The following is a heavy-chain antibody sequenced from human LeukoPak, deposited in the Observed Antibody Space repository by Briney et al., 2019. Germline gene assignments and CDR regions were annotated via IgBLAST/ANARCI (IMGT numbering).Heavy chain of an antibody. Sequence: QSGRSLRLSCAASGFTFDEYAMHWVRQAPGKGLEWVSGISWSRYIIEYADSVRGRFTISRDNAKNSLFLQMNSLGAEDSAMYYCVRDHVGGSCVDCPLGDAFDTWGQGTMVTVSS. D-gene: IGHD2-15*01. CDR1: GFTFDEYA. J-gene: IGHJ3*02. V-gene: IGHV3-9*01. CDR3: VRDHVGGSCVDCPLGDAFDT. CDR2: ISWSRYII.